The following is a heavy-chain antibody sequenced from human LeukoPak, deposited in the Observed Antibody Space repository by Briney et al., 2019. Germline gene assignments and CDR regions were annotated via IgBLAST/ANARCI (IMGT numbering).Heavy chain of an antibody. CDR1: GYTFTSYG. D-gene: IGHD3-3*01. CDR2: ISAYNGNT. J-gene: IGHJ6*03. CDR3: ARDSRPYDFWSGYYSYYYYYYMDV. Sequence: SVKVSCKASGYTFTSYGISWVRQAPGQGLEWMGWISAYNGNTNYAQKLQGRVTMTTDTSTSTAYMERRSLRSGDTAVYYCARDSRPYDFWSGYYSYYYYYYMDVWGKGTTVTVSS. V-gene: IGHV1-18*01.